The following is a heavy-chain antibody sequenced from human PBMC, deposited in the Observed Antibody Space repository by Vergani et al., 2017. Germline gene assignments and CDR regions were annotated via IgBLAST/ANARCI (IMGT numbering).Heavy chain of an antibody. D-gene: IGHD1-14*01. CDR1: GFSLTTGGEG. CDR2: VYWNDDE. J-gene: IGHJ4*02. CDR3: AHYHAQYYFDY. V-gene: IGHV2-5*01. Sequence: QITLRESGPTLVKPTQTLTLTCTFSGFSLTTGGEGVGWIRQPPGRALEWLAFVYWNDDERYSPSLKSRVTITKDTSKNEVILTMANMDPVDTATYYCAHYHAQYYFDYWGQGTLVTVSS.